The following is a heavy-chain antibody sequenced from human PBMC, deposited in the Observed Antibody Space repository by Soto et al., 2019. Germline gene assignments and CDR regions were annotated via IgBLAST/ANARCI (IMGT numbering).Heavy chain of an antibody. J-gene: IGHJ5*02. V-gene: IGHV4-28*01. Sequence: QVQLQESGPRLVKPSDTLSLICSVSGYSISTSYWWGWIRQPPGKGLEWIGYIYYSGSTHYNPSLKSRVTMSVDTSKNQFSLKVPSVTAVDTAVYYWARKSSSQSWFDPWGQGILVTVSS. CDR3: ARKSSSQSWFDP. CDR1: GYSISTSYW. CDR2: IYYSGST.